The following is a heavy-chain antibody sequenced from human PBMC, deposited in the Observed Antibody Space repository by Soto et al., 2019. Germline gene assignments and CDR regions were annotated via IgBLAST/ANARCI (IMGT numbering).Heavy chain of an antibody. V-gene: IGHV3-23*01. J-gene: IGHJ4*02. CDR1: GFTFSSYA. CDR3: AKTHRSFGHMITNTDY. D-gene: IGHD3-16*01. CDR2: ISGSGGST. Sequence: GGSLRLSCAASGFTFSSYAMSWVRQAPGKGLEWVSAISGSGGSTYYADSVKGRFTISRDNSKNTLYLQMNSLRAEDTAVYYRAKTHRSFGHMITNTDYWGQGTLVTVSS.